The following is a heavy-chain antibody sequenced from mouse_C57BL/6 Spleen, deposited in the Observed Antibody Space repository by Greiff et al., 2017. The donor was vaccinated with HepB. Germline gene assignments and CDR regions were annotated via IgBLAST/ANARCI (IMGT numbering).Heavy chain of an antibody. Sequence: EVQLQQSGAELVKPGASVKLSCTASGFNIKDYYMHWVKQRTEQGLEWIGRIDPEDGDTKYAPKFQGKATITADTSSNTAYLQLSSLTSEDTAVYYCARPSCCCGSSYGYFDVWGTGTTVTVSS. D-gene: IGHD1-1*01. CDR3: ARPSCCCGSSYGYFDV. CDR1: GFNIKDYY. CDR2: IDPEDGDT. V-gene: IGHV14-2*01. J-gene: IGHJ1*03.